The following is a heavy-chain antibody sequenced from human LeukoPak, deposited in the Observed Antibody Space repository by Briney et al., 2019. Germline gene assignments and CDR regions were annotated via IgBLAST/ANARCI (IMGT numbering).Heavy chain of an antibody. CDR2: ISGSGGST. D-gene: IGHD6-6*01. Sequence: GGSLRLSCAASGFTFSTYGMSWVRQAPGKGLEWVSAISGSGGSTYYADSVKGRFTISRDNSKNTLYLQMNSLRAEDTAVYYCAKGPLVPYYYYMDVWGKGTTVTVSS. CDR1: GFTFSTYG. V-gene: IGHV3-23*01. J-gene: IGHJ6*03. CDR3: AKGPLVPYYYYMDV.